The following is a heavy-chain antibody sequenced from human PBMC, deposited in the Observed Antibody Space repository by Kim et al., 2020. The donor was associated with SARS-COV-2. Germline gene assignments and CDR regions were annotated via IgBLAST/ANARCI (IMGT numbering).Heavy chain of an antibody. CDR2: INPNSGGT. V-gene: IGHV1-2*02. CDR3: AREGGGYSSSFDY. Sequence: ASVKVSCKASGYTFTGYYMHWVRQAPGQGLEWMGWINPNSGGTNYAQKFQGRVTMTRDTSISTAYMELSRLRSDDTAVYYCAREGGGYSSSFDYWGQGTLVTVSS. D-gene: IGHD6-13*01. CDR1: GYTFTGYY. J-gene: IGHJ4*02.